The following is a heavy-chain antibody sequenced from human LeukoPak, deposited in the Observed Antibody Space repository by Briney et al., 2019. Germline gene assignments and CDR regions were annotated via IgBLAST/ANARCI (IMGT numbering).Heavy chain of an antibody. V-gene: IGHV4-34*01. D-gene: IGHD3-9*01. CDR2: INHSGST. Sequence: PSETLSLTCAVYGGSFSGYYWSWIRQPPGKGLEWIGEINHSGSTNYNPSLKSRVTISVDTSKNQFSLKLSSVTAADTAVYYCARSLRYFDWLFGTVFDYWGQGTLVTVSS. CDR3: ARSLRYFDWLFGTVFDY. J-gene: IGHJ4*02. CDR1: GGSFSGYY.